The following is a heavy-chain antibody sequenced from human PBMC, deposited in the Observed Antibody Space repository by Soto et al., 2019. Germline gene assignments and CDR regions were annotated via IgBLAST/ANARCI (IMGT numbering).Heavy chain of an antibody. J-gene: IGHJ3*02. D-gene: IGHD1-7*01. CDR1: GFIFSNYG. CDR3: ARKYTWTYHDAFDI. CDR2: INSGIATK. V-gene: IGHV3-48*02. Sequence: EVQLVESGGGLVQPGGSLRLSCAASGFIFSNYGMTWVRQAPGKGLEWISYINSGIATKYYADSVKGRFTISRDNAKNSLYLQMNSLRDEDTAVYYCARKYTWTYHDAFDIWGQGTMVTVSS.